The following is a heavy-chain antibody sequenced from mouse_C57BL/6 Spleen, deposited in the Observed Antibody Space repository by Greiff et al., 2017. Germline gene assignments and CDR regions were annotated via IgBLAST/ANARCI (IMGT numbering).Heavy chain of an antibody. CDR3: TREVPNSADYYAMDY. Sequence: EVKLMESGEGLVKPGGSLKLSCAASGFTFSSYAMSWVRQTPEKRLEWVAYISSGGGYIYYADTVKGRFTISRDNARNTLYLQMSSLKSEDTAMYYCTREVPNSADYYAMDYWGQGTSVTVSS. V-gene: IGHV5-9-1*02. J-gene: IGHJ4*01. CDR2: ISSGGGYI. CDR1: GFTFSSYA.